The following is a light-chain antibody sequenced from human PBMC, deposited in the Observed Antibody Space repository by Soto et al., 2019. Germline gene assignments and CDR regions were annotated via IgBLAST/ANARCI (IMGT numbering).Light chain of an antibody. CDR2: GAS. J-gene: IGKJ1*01. CDR3: QQYGSSGT. V-gene: IGKV3-20*01. Sequence: TQSPSPLSASVGDTVTVTCRASQSVSGWLAWYQQKPGQGPRLLIYGASSRATGIPDRFSGSGSGTDFTLTISRLEPEDFAVYYCQQYGSSGTFGQGTKVDIK. CDR1: QSVSGW.